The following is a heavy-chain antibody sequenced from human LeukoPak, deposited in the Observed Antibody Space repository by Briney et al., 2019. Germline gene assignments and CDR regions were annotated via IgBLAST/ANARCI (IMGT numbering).Heavy chain of an antibody. CDR1: GFTVSSTY. Sequence: GGSLRLSCAASGFTVSSTYIRWVRQAPGRGLEWVAVIWYDGSNKYYADSVKGRFTISRDNSKNTLYLQMNSLRAEDTAVYYCAREVYPHSWNWFDPWGQGTLVTVSS. CDR3: AREVYPHSWNWFDP. D-gene: IGHD6-13*01. J-gene: IGHJ5*02. CDR2: IWYDGSNK. V-gene: IGHV3-33*08.